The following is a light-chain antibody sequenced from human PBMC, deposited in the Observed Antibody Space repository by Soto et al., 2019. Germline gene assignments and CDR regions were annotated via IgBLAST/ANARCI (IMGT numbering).Light chain of an antibody. CDR3: QQRSNWPPVT. CDR2: DAS. Sequence: EIVLTQSPATLSLSPGERATLSCRASQSVSSYLAWYQQKPGQAPRLLIHDASNRATGIPARFSGSGSGTDFSLTSSSLEPEDFGVYYCQQRSNWPPVTFGGGTKVVIK. J-gene: IGKJ4*01. CDR1: QSVSSY. V-gene: IGKV3-11*01.